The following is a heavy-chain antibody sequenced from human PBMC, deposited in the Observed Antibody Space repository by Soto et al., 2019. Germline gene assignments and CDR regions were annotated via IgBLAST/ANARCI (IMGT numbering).Heavy chain of an antibody. CDR2: ISSNGGST. J-gene: IGHJ3*02. V-gene: IGHV3-64*01. CDR3: ARVREGPLGAFDI. D-gene: IGHD3-10*01. Sequence: GGSLRLSCAASGFTFSSYAMHWVRQAPGKGLEYVSAISSNGGSTYYANSVKGRFTISRDNSKNTLYLQMGSLRAEDMAVYYCARVREGPLGAFDIWGQGTMVTVSS. CDR1: GFTFSSYA.